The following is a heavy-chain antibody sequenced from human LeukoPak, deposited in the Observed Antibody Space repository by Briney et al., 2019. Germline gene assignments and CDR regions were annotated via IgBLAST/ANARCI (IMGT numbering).Heavy chain of an antibody. CDR3: ARRKSSSHAFDF. Sequence: GGSLRLSCAVSGFTFSDHYMDWVRQAPGKGLEWVSVIYAGGSTYYADSVKGRFTISRDHSKNTLYLQMNSLRAEDTAVYYCARRKSSSHAFDFWGQGTMVTVSS. J-gene: IGHJ3*01. V-gene: IGHV3-66*01. D-gene: IGHD6-6*01. CDR1: GFTFSDHY. CDR2: IYAGGST.